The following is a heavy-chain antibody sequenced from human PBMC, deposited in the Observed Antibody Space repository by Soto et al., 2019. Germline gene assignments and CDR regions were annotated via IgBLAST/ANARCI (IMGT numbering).Heavy chain of an antibody. Sequence: GGSLRLSCAASGFTFSSYEMNWVRQAPGKGLEWVSYISSSGSTIYYADSVKGRFTISRDNAKNSLYLQMNSLRADDTAVYYCARGYYYRAIWYFDLWGRGTLVTVSS. CDR3: ARGYYYRAIWYFDL. CDR2: ISSSGSTI. CDR1: GFTFSSYE. V-gene: IGHV3-48*03. J-gene: IGHJ2*01. D-gene: IGHD3-22*01.